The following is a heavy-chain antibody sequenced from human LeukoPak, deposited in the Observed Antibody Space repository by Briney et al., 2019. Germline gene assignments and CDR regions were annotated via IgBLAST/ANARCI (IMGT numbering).Heavy chain of an antibody. J-gene: IGHJ4*02. Sequence: GGSLRLSCAASGFTFSSYAMSWVRQAPGKGLVWVSRISSDASITSYADPVKGRFTISRDNAKNTLYLQMNSLRAEDTALYYCATSARTYIGSSLDYWGQGTLVTVSS. CDR2: ISSDASIT. CDR3: ATSARTYIGSSLDY. CDR1: GFTFSSYA. D-gene: IGHD2-15*01. V-gene: IGHV3-74*01.